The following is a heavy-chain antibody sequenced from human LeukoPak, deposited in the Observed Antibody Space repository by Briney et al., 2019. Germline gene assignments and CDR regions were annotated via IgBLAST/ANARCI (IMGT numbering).Heavy chain of an antibody. V-gene: IGHV4-34*01. CDR3: ASADFWSSYPSS. CDR2: INHSGST. D-gene: IGHD3-3*01. Sequence: PSETLSLTCAVYGGSFSGYYWSWIRQPPGKGLEWIGEINHSGSTNYNPSLKSRVTISVDTSKNQFSLKLSSVTAADTAVYYCASADFWSSYPSSWSQGTLVTVSS. J-gene: IGHJ4*02. CDR1: GGSFSGYY.